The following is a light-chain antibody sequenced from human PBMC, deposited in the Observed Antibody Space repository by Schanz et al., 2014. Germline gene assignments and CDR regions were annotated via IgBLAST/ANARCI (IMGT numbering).Light chain of an antibody. Sequence: QSALTQPASVSGSPGQSITISCTGTSSDVGGYNYVSWYQQHPGKAPKLILFEVTKRPSGVPDRFSGSKSGDTASLTVSGLQAEDEATYYCSSFEGRHNWVFGGGTKLTVL. V-gene: IGLV2-8*01. CDR3: SSFEGRHNWV. CDR2: EVT. CDR1: SSDVGGYNY. J-gene: IGLJ3*02.